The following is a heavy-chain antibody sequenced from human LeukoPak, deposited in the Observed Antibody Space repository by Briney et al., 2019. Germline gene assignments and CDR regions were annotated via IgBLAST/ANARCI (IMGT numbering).Heavy chain of an antibody. Sequence: PGGSLRLSCAASGFTFSSYWMHWVRQAPGKGLVWVSRINSDGCSTSYADSVKGRFTISRDNAKNTLYLQMNSLRAEDTAVYYCASGYCSGGSCYSFWFDPWGQGALVTVSS. CDR2: INSDGCST. CDR3: ASGYCSGGSCYSFWFDP. D-gene: IGHD2-15*01. J-gene: IGHJ5*02. V-gene: IGHV3-74*01. CDR1: GFTFSSYW.